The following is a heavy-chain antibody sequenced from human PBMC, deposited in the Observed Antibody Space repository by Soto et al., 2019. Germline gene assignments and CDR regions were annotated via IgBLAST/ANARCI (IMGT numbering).Heavy chain of an antibody. CDR3: ARHFSLVGWFDP. Sequence: QVQLQESGPGLVKPSQTLYITYTVSGGSISSGGYYWSWIRQHPGKGLEWIGYIYYSGSTYYNPSLKSRVTISVDTSKNQFSLKLSSVTAADTAVSYCARHFSLVGWFDPWGQGTLVTVSS. CDR2: IYYSGST. J-gene: IGHJ5*02. V-gene: IGHV4-31*03. CDR1: GGSISSGGYY. D-gene: IGHD2-8*02.